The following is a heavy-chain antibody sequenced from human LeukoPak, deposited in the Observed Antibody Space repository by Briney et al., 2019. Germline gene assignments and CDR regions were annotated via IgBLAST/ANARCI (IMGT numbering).Heavy chain of an antibody. D-gene: IGHD3-10*01. CDR2: ISYDGSNK. V-gene: IGHV3-30-3*01. J-gene: IGHJ6*02. CDR3: ARDGLLWFGADTDYYGMDV. CDR1: GFSFSSYA. Sequence: GGSLVLSCAASGFSFSSYAMHWVRLAPGKGLEWVAVISYDGSNKYYADSVKGRFTISRDNSKNTLYLQMNSLRAEDTAVYYCARDGLLWFGADTDYYGMDVWGQGTTVTVSS.